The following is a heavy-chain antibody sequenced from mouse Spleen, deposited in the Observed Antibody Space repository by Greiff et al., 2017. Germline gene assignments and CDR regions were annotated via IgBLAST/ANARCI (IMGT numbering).Heavy chain of an antibody. D-gene: IGHD4-1*02. CDR3: ASNWDFDY. CDR1: GYTFTSYD. CDR2: IYPRDGST. V-gene: IGHV1-85*01. J-gene: IGHJ2*01. Sequence: VKLVESGPELVKPGASVKLSCKASGYTFTSYDINWVKQRPGQGLEWIGWIYPRDGSTKYNEKFKGKATLTVDTSSSTAYMELHSLTSEDSAVYFCASNWDFDYWGQGTTLTVSS.